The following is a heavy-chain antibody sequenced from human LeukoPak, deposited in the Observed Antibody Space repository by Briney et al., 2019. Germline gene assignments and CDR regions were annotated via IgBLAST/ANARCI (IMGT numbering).Heavy chain of an antibody. CDR3: AKDLSGTYAFDY. Sequence: GGSLRLSCAASGFAFSTYMMSWVRQAPGQGLEWVATIVGSGGGTAYADSVKGRFTISRDNSRNTLYLQMNSLRADDTAVYYYAKDLSGTYAFDYWGQGTLVTVSS. D-gene: IGHD1-26*01. J-gene: IGHJ4*02. V-gene: IGHV3-23*01. CDR1: GFAFSTYM. CDR2: IVGSGGGT.